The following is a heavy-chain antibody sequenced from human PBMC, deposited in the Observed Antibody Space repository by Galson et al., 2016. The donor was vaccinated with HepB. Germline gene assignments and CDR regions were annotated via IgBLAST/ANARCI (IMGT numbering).Heavy chain of an antibody. Sequence: SLRLSCAASGFTFSSYGMHWVRQAPGKGLEWVAVISDDGRHKYYADSVRGRFTISRDNSKNTLFLQMNSLVFEDTALYYCARCAGNCYLPSGAIDIWGQGTTVIVSS. V-gene: IGHV3-30*03. D-gene: IGHD1-1*01. CDR2: ISDDGRHK. CDR3: ARCAGNCYLPSGAIDI. CDR1: GFTFSSYG. J-gene: IGHJ3*02.